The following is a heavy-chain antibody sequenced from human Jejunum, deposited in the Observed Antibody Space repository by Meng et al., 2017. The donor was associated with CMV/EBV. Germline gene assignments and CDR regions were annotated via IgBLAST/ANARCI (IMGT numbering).Heavy chain of an antibody. CDR2: LNPKSGDT. V-gene: IGHV1-2*06. J-gene: IGHJ4*02. CDR1: GYTFPGYH. Sequence: VSCQASGYTFPGYHIPWVRQAPGQGLEWMGRLNPKSGDTDYAPKFQGRVTVARDTSITTAYMELNSLKSDDTAVYYCARGGGYDFDYWGQGSLVTVSS. D-gene: IGHD5-12*01. CDR3: ARGGGYDFDY.